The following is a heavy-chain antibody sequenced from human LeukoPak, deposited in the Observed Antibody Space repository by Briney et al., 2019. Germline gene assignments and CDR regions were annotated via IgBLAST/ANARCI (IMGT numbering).Heavy chain of an antibody. J-gene: IGHJ3*02. D-gene: IGHD3-16*02. CDR1: GFTFSNYA. Sequence: GGSLRLSCAASGFTFSNYAMSWVRQAPGKGLEWVSAISGSGGSTYYADSVKGRFTISRDNSKNTLYLQMNSLKTEDTAVYYCTKFFLGRRDYVWGNYRYLAFDIWGHGTMVTVSS. V-gene: IGHV3-23*01. CDR2: ISGSGGST. CDR3: TKFFLGRRDYVWGNYRYLAFDI.